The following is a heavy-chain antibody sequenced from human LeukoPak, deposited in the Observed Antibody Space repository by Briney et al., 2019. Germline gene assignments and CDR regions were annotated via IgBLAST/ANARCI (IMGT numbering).Heavy chain of an antibody. D-gene: IGHD5-18*01. J-gene: IGHJ5*02. CDR1: GYTFTGYY. Sequence: ASVKVSCKASGYTFTGYYMHWVRQAPGQGLEWMGWINPNSGGTNYAQKFQGRVTMTRDTSISTAYMELSRLRSDDSAVYYCARVTHTELSTWFDPWGQGTLVTVSS. CDR2: INPNSGGT. CDR3: ARVTHTELSTWFDP. V-gene: IGHV1-2*02.